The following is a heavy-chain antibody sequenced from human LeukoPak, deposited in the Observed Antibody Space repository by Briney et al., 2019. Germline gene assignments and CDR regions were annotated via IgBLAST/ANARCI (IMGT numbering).Heavy chain of an antibody. J-gene: IGHJ4*02. D-gene: IGHD6-13*01. V-gene: IGHV3-11*01. Sequence: GGSLRLSCAASGFTFSDYYMGWIRQAPGKGLEWVSSMSRGGNSIYYADSVRGRFTISRDNAENSLYLQMNSLRAEDTAVYYCARGRGSSWYYFDYWGQGTLVTVSS. CDR1: GFTFSDYY. CDR2: MSRGGNSI. CDR3: ARGRGSSWYYFDY.